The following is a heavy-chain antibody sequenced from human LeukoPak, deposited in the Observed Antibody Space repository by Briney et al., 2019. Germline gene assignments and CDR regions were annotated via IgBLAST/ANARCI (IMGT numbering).Heavy chain of an antibody. V-gene: IGHV4-59*01. Sequence: PSETLSLTCTVSGGSISSYYWSWIRQPPGKGLAWIGYIYYSGSTNYNPSLKSRDTISVETSKNEFSLKLRSVTAADTAVYYCARVTGYRIEDYFDYWGQGTLVTVSS. D-gene: IGHD6-13*01. CDR1: GGSISSYY. J-gene: IGHJ4*02. CDR2: IYYSGST. CDR3: ARVTGYRIEDYFDY.